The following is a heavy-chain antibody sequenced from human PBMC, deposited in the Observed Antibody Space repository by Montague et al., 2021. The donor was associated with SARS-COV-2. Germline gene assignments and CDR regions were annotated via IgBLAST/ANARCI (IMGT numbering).Heavy chain of an antibody. CDR2: ISSSSSYI. Sequence: SLRLSCAASGFTFSSYSMNWVRQAPGKGLEWVSSISSSSSYIYYADSVKGRFTISRDNAKNSLYLQMNSLRAEDTAVYYCARDHGSGWFTFDYWGQGTLVTVSS. V-gene: IGHV3-21*04. CDR1: GFTFSSYS. CDR3: ARDHGSGWFTFDY. J-gene: IGHJ4*02. D-gene: IGHD6-19*01.